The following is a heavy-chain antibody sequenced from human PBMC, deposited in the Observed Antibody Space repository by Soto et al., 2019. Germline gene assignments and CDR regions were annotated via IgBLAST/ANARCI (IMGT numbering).Heavy chain of an antibody. Sequence: GGSLRLSCAASGFTFSNFAIHWVRQAPGKGLEWVAVISGSGGSTYYADSVKGRFTISRDNSKNTLYLQMNSLRAEDTAVYYCAKDSWSVVYLFDPWGQGTLVTVSS. CDR2: ISGSGGST. CDR3: AKDSWSVVYLFDP. V-gene: IGHV3-23*01. CDR1: GFTFSNFA. J-gene: IGHJ5*02. D-gene: IGHD2-2*01.